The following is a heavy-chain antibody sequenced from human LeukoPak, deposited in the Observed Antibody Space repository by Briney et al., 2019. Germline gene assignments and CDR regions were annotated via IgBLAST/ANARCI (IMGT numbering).Heavy chain of an antibody. CDR1: GFTFSSYA. V-gene: IGHV3-48*01. J-gene: IGHJ6*03. CDR2: ISSSSSTI. D-gene: IGHD6-6*01. CDR3: ARRQKYSSSSRYYYYYMDV. Sequence: TGGSLRLSCAASGFTFSSYAMSWVRQAPGKGLEWVSYISSSSSTIYYADSVKGRFTISRDNAKNSLYLQMNSLRAEDTAVYYCARRQKYSSSSRYYYYYMDVWGKGTTVTVSS.